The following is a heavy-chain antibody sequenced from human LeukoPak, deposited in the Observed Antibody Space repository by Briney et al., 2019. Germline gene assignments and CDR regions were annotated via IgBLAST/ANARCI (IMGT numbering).Heavy chain of an antibody. CDR1: GGSVSSSRYY. CDR3: ASGYWDDPISTDY. CDR2: IYYSGST. Sequence: SETLSLTCTVSGGSVSSSRYYWSWIRQPPGKGLEWIWNIYYSGSTYYNPSLKSRITMSVDTSKTQFSLKLSSVTAADTAVYYCASGYWDDPISTDYWGQGTLVTVSS. J-gene: IGHJ4*02. V-gene: IGHV4-39*01. D-gene: IGHD1-1*01.